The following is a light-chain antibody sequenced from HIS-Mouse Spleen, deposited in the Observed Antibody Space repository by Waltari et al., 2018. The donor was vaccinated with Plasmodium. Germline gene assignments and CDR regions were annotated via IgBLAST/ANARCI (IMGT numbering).Light chain of an antibody. J-gene: IGLJ3*02. Sequence: SYVLTQPPSVSVAPGQTARITCGGHNIGSKSVNWYQQKQGQAPVLVVYDDSDRPSGIPERFSGSNSGNTATLTISRVEAGDEADYYCQVWDSSSDHRVFGGGTKLTVL. CDR2: DDS. CDR1: NIGSKS. CDR3: QVWDSSSDHRV. V-gene: IGLV3-21*02.